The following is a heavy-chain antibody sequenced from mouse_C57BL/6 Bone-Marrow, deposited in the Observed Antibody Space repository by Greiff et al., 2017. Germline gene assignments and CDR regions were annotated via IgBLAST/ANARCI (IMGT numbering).Heavy chain of an antibody. Sequence: VQLQQPGAELVMPGASVKLSCKASGYTFTSYWMHWVKQRPGQGLEWIGEIDPSDGYTNYNQKFKGKSTLTVDKSSSTAYMQLSSLTSEDSAVYYCAFQLRLRFAYWGQGTLVTVSA. CDR2: IDPSDGYT. V-gene: IGHV1-69*01. D-gene: IGHD3-2*02. CDR3: AFQLRLRFAY. J-gene: IGHJ3*01. CDR1: GYTFTSYW.